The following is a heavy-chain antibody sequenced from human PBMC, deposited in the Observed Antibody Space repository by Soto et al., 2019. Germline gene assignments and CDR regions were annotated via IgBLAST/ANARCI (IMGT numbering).Heavy chain of an antibody. CDR2: ISGSGGST. CDR1: GFTFSSYA. J-gene: IGHJ4*02. CDR3: AKSPDYGGVFDY. V-gene: IGHV3-23*01. Sequence: EVQLLESGGGLVQPGGSLRPSCAASGFTFSSYAMSWVRQAPGKGLEWVSAISGSGGSTYYADSVKGRFTISRDNSKNTLYLQMNSLRDEDTAVYYCAKSPDYGGVFDYWGQGTLVTVSS. D-gene: IGHD4-17*01.